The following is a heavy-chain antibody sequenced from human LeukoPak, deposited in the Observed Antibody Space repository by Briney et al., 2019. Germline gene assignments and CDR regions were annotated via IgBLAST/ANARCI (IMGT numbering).Heavy chain of an antibody. CDR2: IYTSGST. Sequence: SETLSLTCTVSGGSISSGSYYWSWIRQPAGKGLEWIGRIYTSGSTNYNPSLNSRLTISVDTSKNQFSLKLSSVTAADTAMYYCARVDTAMVTWFDPWGQGTLVTVSS. V-gene: IGHV4-61*02. CDR1: GGSISSGSYY. D-gene: IGHD5-18*01. CDR3: ARVDTAMVTWFDP. J-gene: IGHJ5*02.